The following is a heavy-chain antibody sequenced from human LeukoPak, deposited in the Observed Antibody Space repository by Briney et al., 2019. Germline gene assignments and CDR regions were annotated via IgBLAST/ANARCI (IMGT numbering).Heavy chain of an antibody. D-gene: IGHD3-16*02. CDR2: IDASGAYT. CDR1: GFTFSTYP. Sequence: QTGGSLRLSCAASGFTFSTYPMGWVRQAPGKGLEWVSSIDASGAYTYYADSVKGRFTISRDNSKNTLYLQMNTLRAEDTAVYYCAKTTFGGVIVRYPFFDYWGQGTLVTVSS. V-gene: IGHV3-23*01. CDR3: AKTTFGGVIVRYPFFDY. J-gene: IGHJ4*02.